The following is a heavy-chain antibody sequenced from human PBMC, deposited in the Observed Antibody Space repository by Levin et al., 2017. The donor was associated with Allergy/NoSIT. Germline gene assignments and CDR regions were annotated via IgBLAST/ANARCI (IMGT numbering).Heavy chain of an antibody. V-gene: IGHV3-23*01. CDR3: AKDQGHSSGWYTGDY. J-gene: IGHJ4*02. D-gene: IGHD6-19*01. CDR1: GFTFSSYA. CDR2: ISGSGGST. Sequence: GESLKISCAASGFTFSSYAMSWVRQAPGKGLEWVSAISGSGGSTYYADSVKGRFTISRDNSKNTLYLQMNSLRAEDTAVYYCAKDQGHSSGWYTGDYWGQGPLVTVSS.